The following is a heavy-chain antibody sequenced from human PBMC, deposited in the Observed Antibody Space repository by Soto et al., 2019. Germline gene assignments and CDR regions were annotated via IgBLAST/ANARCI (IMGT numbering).Heavy chain of an antibody. CDR1: GFTFSSYG. J-gene: IGHJ4*02. CDR2: ISYDGSNK. CDR3: ARGRYYYDSSGYYTNDY. V-gene: IGHV3-30*03. Sequence: PGGSLRLSCAASGFTFSSYGMHWVRQAPGKGLEWVAVISYDGSNKYYADSVKGRFTISRDNSKNTLYLQMNSLRAEDTAVYYCARGRYYYDSSGYYTNDYWGQGTLVTVSS. D-gene: IGHD3-22*01.